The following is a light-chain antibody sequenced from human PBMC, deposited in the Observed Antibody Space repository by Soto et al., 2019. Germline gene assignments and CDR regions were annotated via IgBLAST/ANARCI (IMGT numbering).Light chain of an antibody. Sequence: DIQLTQSPSVLSASVGDTVTITCRASQALSNYLAWYQQKPGKAPDLLIYSASSLQSGVPSRFSGSGSGTDFTLTISSLQPEDFATYYCQQIYSTPPTFGGGTKVDIK. J-gene: IGKJ4*01. CDR1: QALSNY. CDR2: SAS. V-gene: IGKV1-39*01. CDR3: QQIYSTPPT.